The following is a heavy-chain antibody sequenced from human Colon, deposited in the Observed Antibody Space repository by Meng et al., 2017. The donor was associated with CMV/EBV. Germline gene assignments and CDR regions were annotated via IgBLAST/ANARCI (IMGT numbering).Heavy chain of an antibody. V-gene: IGHV3-72*01. CDR1: GFTFSDHY. CDR2: SANQVNSYTT. D-gene: IGHD4-23*01. J-gene: IGHJ5*02. Sequence: GESLKISCVASGFTFSDHYMNWVRQAPGKGLEWIGRSANQVNSYTTEYAASVRGRFTISRDDSKSSLYLQMNNLKTEDTAVYYCARVYGGKSLDHWGQGSLVTVSS. CDR3: ARVYGGKSLDH.